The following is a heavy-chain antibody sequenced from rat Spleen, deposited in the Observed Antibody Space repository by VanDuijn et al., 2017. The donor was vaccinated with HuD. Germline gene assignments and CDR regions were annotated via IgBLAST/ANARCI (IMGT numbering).Heavy chain of an antibody. CDR1: GFTFSNYG. CDR3: ARLQFITTAAIDY. CDR2: INTSGGNT. D-gene: IGHD1-2*01. J-gene: IGHJ2*01. V-gene: IGHV5S14*01. Sequence: VQLIESGGDLVQPGRSLKLSCAASGFTFSNYGMAWVRQTPTKGLEWVASINTSGGNTYYRDSVKGRFTISRDNAKNTQYLQMDSLRSEDTATYYCARLQFITTAAIDYWGQGVMVTVSS.